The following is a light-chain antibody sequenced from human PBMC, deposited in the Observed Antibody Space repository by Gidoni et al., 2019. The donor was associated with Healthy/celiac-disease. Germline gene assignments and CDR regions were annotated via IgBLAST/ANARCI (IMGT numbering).Light chain of an antibody. CDR3: QKYNSAPPT. J-gene: IGKJ1*01. CDR2: AAS. CDR1: QGISNY. V-gene: IGKV1-27*01. Sequence: DIQMTQSPSSLSASVGDRVTITCRASQGISNYLAWYQQKPGKVPKILSDAASTMQTGVPSRCSGSGSGTDFTLSISNLEPEDVETYYCQKYNSAPPTFGQGTKVEIK.